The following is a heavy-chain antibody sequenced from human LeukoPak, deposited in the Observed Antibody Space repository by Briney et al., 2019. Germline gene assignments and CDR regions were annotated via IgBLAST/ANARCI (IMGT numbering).Heavy chain of an antibody. Sequence: PGGSLRLSCAASGFTFSNYWMTWVRQAPGKGLEWVAHINQDGSKEYYMDSVKARFTISRDNAKNSLSLQMNSLRAEVTAVYYCVRDGGVSGYDLLDYWGQGTLVTVSS. CDR1: GFTFSNYW. J-gene: IGHJ4*02. CDR2: INQDGSKE. V-gene: IGHV3-7*01. D-gene: IGHD5-12*01. CDR3: VRDGGVSGYDLLDY.